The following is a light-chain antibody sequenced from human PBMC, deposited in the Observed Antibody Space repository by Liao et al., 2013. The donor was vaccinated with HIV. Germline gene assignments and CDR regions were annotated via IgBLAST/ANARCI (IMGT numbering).Light chain of an antibody. CDR2: YDK. CDR1: ALSKQY. V-gene: IGLV3-21*02. J-gene: IGLJ2*01. CDR3: QVWDGDFAV. Sequence: SYELTQPPSVSVSPGQTARISCSGDALSKQYAYWFQQKPGQAPELVIHYDKDRPSGIPQRFSGSNSGNTATLTITRVEAGDEADYYCQVWDGDFAVFGGGTKLTVL.